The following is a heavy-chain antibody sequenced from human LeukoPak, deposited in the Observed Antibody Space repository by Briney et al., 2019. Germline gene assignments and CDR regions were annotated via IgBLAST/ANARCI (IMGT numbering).Heavy chain of an antibody. CDR3: AKNGIYGSTEYYFDY. CDR2: ISYDGSNK. V-gene: IGHV3-30*18. CDR1: GFTFSSYG. Sequence: GGPLRLSCAASGFTFSSYGMHWVRQAPGKGLEWVAVISYDGSNKYYADSVKGRFTISRDNSKNTLYLQMNSLRAEDTAVYYCAKNGIYGSTEYYFDYWGQGTLVTVSS. J-gene: IGHJ4*02. D-gene: IGHD4-17*01.